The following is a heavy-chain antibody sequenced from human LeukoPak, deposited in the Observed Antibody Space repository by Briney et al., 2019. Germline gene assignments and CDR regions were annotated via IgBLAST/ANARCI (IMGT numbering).Heavy chain of an antibody. CDR2: INTGGSTT. V-gene: IGHV3-74*01. CDR3: SRDLRGRDDY. D-gene: IGHD5-24*01. CDR1: GFTFSSYW. J-gene: IGHJ4*02. Sequence: PGGSLRLSCAASGFTFSSYWMHWVRQAPGKGLVWVSRINTGGSTTDYADSVKGRFTISRDNAENTLYLQMNSLRAGDTAVYYCSRDLRGRDDYWGQGILVIVSS.